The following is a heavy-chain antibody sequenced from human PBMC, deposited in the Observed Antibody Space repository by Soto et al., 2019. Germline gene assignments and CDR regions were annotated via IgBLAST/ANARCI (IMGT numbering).Heavy chain of an antibody. CDR2: INDRGSI. Sequence: QVQLQQWGAGPLRPLETLSLTCGVSGGCFSGYYWAWIRQSTGKGLEWIGEINDRGSINYNPSLKSRVSISVDTSKNHYSLNLRSVTAADTALYYCARESHDILTGPPWVWYFDLWGRGTLVTVSS. CDR3: ARESHDILTGPPWVWYFDL. CDR1: GGCFSGYY. J-gene: IGHJ2*01. V-gene: IGHV4-34*01. D-gene: IGHD3-9*01.